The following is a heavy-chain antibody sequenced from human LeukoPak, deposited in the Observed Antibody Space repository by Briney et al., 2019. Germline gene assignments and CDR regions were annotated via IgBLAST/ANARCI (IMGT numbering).Heavy chain of an antibody. Sequence: GGSLRLSCAASGFTFSTYGMSWVRQAPGKGLEWVSAISGSGGSTYYADSVKGRFTISRDNSKNTLYLQMNSLRAEDTAVYYCTRAAAGTRNAFDIWGQGTMVTVSS. CDR2: ISGSGGST. D-gene: IGHD6-19*01. CDR3: TRAAAGTRNAFDI. CDR1: GFTFSTYG. J-gene: IGHJ3*02. V-gene: IGHV3-23*01.